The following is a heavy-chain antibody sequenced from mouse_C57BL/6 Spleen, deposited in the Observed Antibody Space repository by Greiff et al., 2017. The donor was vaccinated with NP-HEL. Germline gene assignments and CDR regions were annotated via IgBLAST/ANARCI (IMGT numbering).Heavy chain of an antibody. Sequence: QVQLQQPGAELVRPGSSVKLSCKASGYTFTSYWMHWVKQRPIQGLEWIGNIDPSDSETHYNQKFKDKATLTVDKSSSTAYMQLSSLTSGDSAVYFCARSDPDAALCYWGQGASVTVSS. V-gene: IGHV1-52*01. CDR1: GYTFTSYW. D-gene: IGHD1-2*01. J-gene: IGHJ4*01. CDR2: IDPSDSET. CDR3: ARSDPDAALCY.